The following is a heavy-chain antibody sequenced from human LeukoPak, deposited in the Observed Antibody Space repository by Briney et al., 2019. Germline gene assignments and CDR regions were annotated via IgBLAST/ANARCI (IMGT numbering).Heavy chain of an antibody. V-gene: IGHV3-64*04. CDR3: ARGFLDFDS. Sequence: SGGSLRLSCSASGFTFSSYAMHWVRQAPGKGLEYVSAISSNGGSTYYADSVKGRFTISRDDSKNTVYLQMNSLRAEDTALYYCARGFLDFDSWGQGTLVIVSS. CDR2: ISSNGGST. D-gene: IGHD3-3*01. CDR1: GFTFSSYA. J-gene: IGHJ4*02.